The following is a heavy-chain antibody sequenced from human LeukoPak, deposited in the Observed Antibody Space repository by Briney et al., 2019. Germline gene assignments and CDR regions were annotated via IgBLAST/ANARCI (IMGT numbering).Heavy chain of an antibody. D-gene: IGHD3-22*01. Sequence: SVKVSFKASGATFSSYAISWVRQAPGQGLEWMGRIIPIFGTANYAQKYQGRVTITTDESTTTAYMELSSLRSEDTAVYYCARGRYYYDSSGYYEEHNFDYWGQGTLVTVSS. CDR1: GATFSSYA. CDR2: IIPIFGTA. V-gene: IGHV1-69*05. J-gene: IGHJ4*02. CDR3: ARGRYYYDSSGYYEEHNFDY.